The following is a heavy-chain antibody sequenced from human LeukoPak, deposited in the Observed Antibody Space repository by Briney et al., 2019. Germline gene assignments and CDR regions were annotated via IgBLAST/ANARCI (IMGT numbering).Heavy chain of an antibody. CDR1: GDSISSGSFY. CDR3: AKMATTDWYFDL. CDR2: FYTSGTT. D-gene: IGHD5-24*01. V-gene: IGHV4-61*02. J-gene: IGHJ2*01. Sequence: SQTLSLTCSVSGDSISSGSFYWSWIRQPAGKGLEWIGRFYTSGTTDYNPSLESRVTISVDRSKNQFSLQMNSVTAADTAVYYCAKMATTDWYFDLWGRGTLVTVSS.